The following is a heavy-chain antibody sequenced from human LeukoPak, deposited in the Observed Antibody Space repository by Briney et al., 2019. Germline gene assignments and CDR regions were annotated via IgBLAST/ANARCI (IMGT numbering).Heavy chain of an antibody. CDR3: ARQRYSDY. CDR1: GFTFRTYW. Sequence: GGALRLSCAASGFTFRTYWMAWVRQAPGKGLEWVANINPGGSAKYYVDSVKGRFTISRDDAKTSLYLQMDSLRAEDTAVYFCARQRYSDYWGQGTLVTVSS. D-gene: IGHD1-1*01. V-gene: IGHV3-7*01. J-gene: IGHJ4*02. CDR2: INPGGSAK.